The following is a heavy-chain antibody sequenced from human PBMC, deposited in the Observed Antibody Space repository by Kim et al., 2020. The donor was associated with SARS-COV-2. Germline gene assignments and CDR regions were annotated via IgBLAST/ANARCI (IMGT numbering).Heavy chain of an antibody. CDR3: ASIRRGAVAGITGTSNNWFDP. CDR1: GGSISSSSYY. J-gene: IGHJ5*02. D-gene: IGHD6-19*01. Sequence: SETLSLTCNVSGGSISSSSYYWGWNRQPPGKGLEWIGSIYYSGSTYYNSSVKSRVTISVDTSKNQFSLKLSSVTAADTAVYYCASIRRGAVAGITGTSNNWFDPLGQRTLVTFSS. V-gene: IGHV4-39*01. CDR2: IYYSGST.